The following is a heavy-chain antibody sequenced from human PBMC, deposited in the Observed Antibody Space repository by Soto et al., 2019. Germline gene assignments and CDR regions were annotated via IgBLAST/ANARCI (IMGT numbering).Heavy chain of an antibody. CDR1: DFTFRASW. D-gene: IGHD3-16*01. Sequence: GGSLRLSCETSDFTFRASWMNWVRPAPGKGLEWVANSKPDGSVTNYEDSVKGRFTISRDNVRNSVSLRMNSLRVEDTAVYFCFGGNGGHQWGQGTPVTVSS. CDR2: SKPDGSVT. CDR3: FGGNGGHQ. J-gene: IGHJ4*02. V-gene: IGHV3-7*03.